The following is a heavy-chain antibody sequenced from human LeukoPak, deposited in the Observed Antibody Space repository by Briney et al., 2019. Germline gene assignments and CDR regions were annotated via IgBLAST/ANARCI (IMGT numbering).Heavy chain of an antibody. CDR1: GFTFSSYA. CDR3: AKDRVAVAGTGRADYYYYYMAV. CDR2: ISGIGGST. D-gene: IGHD6-19*01. Sequence: GGSLRLSCAASGFTFSSYAMSWVRPAPGKGMGWDSAISGIGGSTYYADSVKGRFTICRDNSKNTLYLQMNSLRAEDTAVYYCAKDRVAVAGTGRADYYYYYMAVWGKGTTVTVSS. V-gene: IGHV3-23*01. J-gene: IGHJ6*03.